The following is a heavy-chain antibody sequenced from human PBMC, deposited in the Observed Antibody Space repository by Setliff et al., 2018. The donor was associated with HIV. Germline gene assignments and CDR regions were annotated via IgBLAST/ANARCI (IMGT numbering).Heavy chain of an antibody. D-gene: IGHD3-10*01. CDR3: ARGWDDYGPVTWTFDY. V-gene: IGHV1-18*04. CDR2: ISAYTGNA. CDR1: GYTFTAYY. J-gene: IGHJ4*01. Sequence: ASVKVSCKASGYTFTAYYIHWVRQAPGQGLEWVGWISAYTGNANYTQKLQGRITMTTDTYTGTAYMELRSLRSDDTAVYSCARGWDDYGPVTWTFDYWGHGTLVTVSS.